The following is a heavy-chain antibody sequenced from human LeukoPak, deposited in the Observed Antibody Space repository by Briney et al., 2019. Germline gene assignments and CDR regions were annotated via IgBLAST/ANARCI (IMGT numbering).Heavy chain of an antibody. CDR2: MYYSGTT. CDR3: GVCTTVTSAGYFDY. V-gene: IGHV4-30-4*07. CDR1: GGSIRSGGVA. Sequence: SETLSLTCAVSGGSIRSGGVAWTWIRQTAEKGLEWIGHMYYSGTTDYSPSLKSRVTMSVDTSKNQFSLKLSSVTAADTAVYYCGVCTTVTSAGYFDYWGQGTMVTVSS. J-gene: IGHJ4*03. D-gene: IGHD4-17*01.